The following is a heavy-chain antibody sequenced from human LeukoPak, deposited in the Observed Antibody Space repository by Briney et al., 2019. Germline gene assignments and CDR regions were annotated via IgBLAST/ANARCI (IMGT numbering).Heavy chain of an antibody. V-gene: IGHV3-53*01. Sequence: GGSLRLSCAASGFTVSSNYMTWVRQAPGKGLEWVSVIYSGGSTCYADSVKGRFTISRDNSKNTLSLQMNSLRAEDTAVYYCAKDVIRGTITYFESWGQGTPVAVSS. CDR2: IYSGGST. CDR1: GFTVSSNY. J-gene: IGHJ4*02. D-gene: IGHD3-10*01. CDR3: AKDVIRGTITYFES.